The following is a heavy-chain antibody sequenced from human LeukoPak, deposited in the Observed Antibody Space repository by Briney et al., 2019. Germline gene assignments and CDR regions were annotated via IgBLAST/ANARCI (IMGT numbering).Heavy chain of an antibody. CDR1: GGSISSGGYY. CDR3: ARRTRAAAWFDY. D-gene: IGHD6-13*01. CDR2: IYYSGST. V-gene: IGHV4-31*03. Sequence: PSQTLSLTCTVSGGSISSGGYYWSWIRQHPGKGLEWIGYIYYSGSTNYNPSLKSRVTISVDTSKNQFSLKLSSVTAADTAVYYCARRTRAAAWFDYWGQGTLVTVSS. J-gene: IGHJ4*02.